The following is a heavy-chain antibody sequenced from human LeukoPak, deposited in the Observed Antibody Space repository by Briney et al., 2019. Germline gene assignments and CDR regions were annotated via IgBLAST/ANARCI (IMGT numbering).Heavy chain of an antibody. Sequence: PSETLSLTCTVSGGSISSYYWSWIRQPAGKGLEWIGRIYTSGSTNYNPSLKSRVTMSVDTSKNQFSLKLSSVTAADTAVYYCARARGPTSTAGNYYYYYYMDVWGKGTTVTVSS. V-gene: IGHV4-4*07. CDR3: ARARGPTSTAGNYYYYYYMDV. D-gene: IGHD6-13*01. CDR2: IYTSGST. CDR1: GGSISSYY. J-gene: IGHJ6*03.